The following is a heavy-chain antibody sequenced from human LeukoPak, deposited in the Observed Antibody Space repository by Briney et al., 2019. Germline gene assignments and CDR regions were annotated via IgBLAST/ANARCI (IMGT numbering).Heavy chain of an antibody. D-gene: IGHD2-2*01. CDR1: GYTLTELS. CDR2: FDPEDGET. CDR3: ATVRRYCSSTSCYETYFQH. J-gene: IGHJ1*01. Sequence: ASVKDSCKVSGYTLTELSMHWVRQAPGKGREWMGRFDPEDGETIYAQKFQGRVTMTEDTSTDTAYMELSSLRSEDTAVYYCATVRRYCSSTSCYETYFQHWGQGTLVTVSS. V-gene: IGHV1-24*01.